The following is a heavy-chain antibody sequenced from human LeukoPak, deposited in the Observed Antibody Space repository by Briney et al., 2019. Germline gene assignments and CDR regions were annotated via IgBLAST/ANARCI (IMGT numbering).Heavy chain of an antibody. CDR1: GGSFYGYD. J-gene: IGHJ4*02. CDR2: IYYSGST. D-gene: IGHD5-18*01. CDR3: ARHPTDRQIQLWLQ. V-gene: IGHV4-39*01. Sequence: SETLSLTCAVYGGSFYGYDWTWIRQSPGKGLEWIGSIYYSGSTYYNPSLKSRVTISVDTSKNQFSLKLSSVTAADTAVYYCARHPTDRQIQLWLQWGQGTLVTVSS.